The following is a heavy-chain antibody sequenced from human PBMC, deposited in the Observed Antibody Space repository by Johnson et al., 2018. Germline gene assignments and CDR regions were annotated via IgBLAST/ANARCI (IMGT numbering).Heavy chain of an antibody. Sequence: VQLVETGGGVVQPGRSLRLPCAASGFTFSRYALHWVRQAPGKGLEWVAVISYDGRNKYYAASVKGRLTISRDNSKNTLYLQMNSLRAEDTAVYFCARDPYFDTGYYYYYMDVWGKGTTVTVSS. J-gene: IGHJ6*03. CDR1: GFTFSRYA. CDR3: ARDPYFDTGYYYYYMDV. CDR2: ISYDGRNK. V-gene: IGHV3-30*04. D-gene: IGHD3-22*01.